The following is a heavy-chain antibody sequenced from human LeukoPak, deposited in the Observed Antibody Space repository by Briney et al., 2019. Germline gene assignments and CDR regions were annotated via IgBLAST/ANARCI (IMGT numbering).Heavy chain of an antibody. V-gene: IGHV4-59*12. CDR3: ARGPLGRTKAFDI. Sequence: SETLSLTCTVSGGSISSYYWSWIRQPPGKGLEWIGYIYYSGSTNYNPSLKSRVTISVDTSKNQFSLKLSSVTAADTAVYYCARGPLGRTKAFDIWGQGTMVTVSS. CDR1: GGSISSYY. J-gene: IGHJ3*02. D-gene: IGHD1-7*01. CDR2: IYYSGST.